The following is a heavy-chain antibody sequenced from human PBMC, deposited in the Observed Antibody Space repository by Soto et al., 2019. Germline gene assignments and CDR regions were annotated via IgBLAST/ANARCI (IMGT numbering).Heavy chain of an antibody. CDR1: GYRLTSYW. J-gene: IGHJ4*02. CDR3: ARDWGTGFYQLDS. Sequence: ASGYRLTSYWIGWVRQKPGKGLEWMGIVYPGDSDTRYSPSFQGQVTISADTSISTAYLQWSSLKASDTAIYYCARDWGTGFYQLDSWGQGTLVTVSS. D-gene: IGHD2-2*01. V-gene: IGHV5-51*01. CDR2: VYPGDSDT.